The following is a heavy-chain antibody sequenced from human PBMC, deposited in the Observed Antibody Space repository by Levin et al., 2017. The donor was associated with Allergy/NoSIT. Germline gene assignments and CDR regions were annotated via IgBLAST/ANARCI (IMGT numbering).Heavy chain of an antibody. CDR1: GGSIRSSSYY. Sequence: SQTLSLPCTVSGGSIRSSSYYWGWIRQPPGKGLEWIGSIYYSGSTYYNPSLKSRVTISVDTSKNQFSLKLSSVTAADTAVYYCARLGVSLIVAFDYWGQGTLVTVSS. V-gene: IGHV4-39*01. J-gene: IGHJ4*02. D-gene: IGHD5-12*01. CDR3: ARLGVSLIVAFDY. CDR2: IYYSGST.